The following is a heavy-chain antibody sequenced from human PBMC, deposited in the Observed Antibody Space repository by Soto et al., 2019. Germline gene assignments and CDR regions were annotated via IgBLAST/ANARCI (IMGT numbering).Heavy chain of an antibody. J-gene: IGHJ4*02. CDR1: GFTFSSYS. Sequence: EVQLVESGGGLVKPGGSLRLSCAASGFTFSSYSMNWVRQAPGKGLEWVSSISSSSSYIYYADSVKGRFTISRDNAKNSLYLQMNSLRAEDTAVYYCARDPPSYCGGDCYPDYWGQGTLVTVSS. CDR3: ARDPPSYCGGDCYPDY. V-gene: IGHV3-21*01. D-gene: IGHD2-21*01. CDR2: ISSSSSYI.